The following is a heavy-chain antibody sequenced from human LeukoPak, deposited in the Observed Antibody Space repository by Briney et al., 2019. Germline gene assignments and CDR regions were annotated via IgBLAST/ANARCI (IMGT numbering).Heavy chain of an antibody. CDR3: AKELPFHLGFDY. CDR2: IWYDGSNK. J-gene: IGHJ4*02. D-gene: IGHD5-18*01. Sequence: GGSLRLSCAASGLTFRNYGMHWVRQAPGKGLEWVAGIWYDGSNKYYGDSVKGRFSISRDNSKNILYLQLNSLRAEDTAVYYCAKELPFHLGFDYWGQGTLVTVSS. V-gene: IGHV3-33*06. CDR1: GLTFRNYG.